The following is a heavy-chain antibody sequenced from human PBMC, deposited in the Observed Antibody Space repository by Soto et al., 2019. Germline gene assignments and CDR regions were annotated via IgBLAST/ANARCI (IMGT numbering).Heavy chain of an antibody. Sequence: QVQLVQSGAEVKKPGSSVKVSCKASGGTLNSYGITWVRQVPGQGLEWLAGIVPMYGTIKYGRKLLDRMRITVDKGTDTAYLDLTSLRAEDTAVYYCARSRPVPRDMYYGSWSSLDYWGQGTLVTVSS. CDR1: GGTLNSYG. CDR2: IVPMYGTI. D-gene: IGHD3-10*01. J-gene: IGHJ4*02. V-gene: IGHV1-69*06. CDR3: ARSRPVPRDMYYGSWSSLDY.